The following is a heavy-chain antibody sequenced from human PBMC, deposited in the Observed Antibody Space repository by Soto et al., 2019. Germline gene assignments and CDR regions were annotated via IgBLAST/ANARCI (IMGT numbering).Heavy chain of an antibody. CDR1: AYTFTSYY. CDR2: INPSGGST. CDR3: ARTRKGFYWFDP. J-gene: IGHJ5*02. V-gene: IGHV1-46*01. Sequence: ASVKISCKASAYTFTSYYMHWVRQAPGQGLEWMGIINPSGGSTSYAQKFQGRVTMTRDTSTSTVYMELSSLRSEDTAVYYCARTRKGFYWFDPWGQGTLVTVSS.